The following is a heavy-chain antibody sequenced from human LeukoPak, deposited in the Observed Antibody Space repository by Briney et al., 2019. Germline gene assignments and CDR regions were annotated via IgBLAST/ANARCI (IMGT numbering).Heavy chain of an antibody. Sequence: GASLKVSSKASGYTFIDYYMHSVRRAPGHRVEWIGWISPNSGGTKYVEKFQGRVTMTRDTSITTVYMELSGLCFDDTDVYYCARGGGRYSVDYWGQGTLVIVSS. V-gene: IGHV1-2*02. CDR3: ARGGGRYSVDY. CDR1: GYTFIDYY. CDR2: ISPNSGGT. J-gene: IGHJ4*02. D-gene: IGHD2-15*01.